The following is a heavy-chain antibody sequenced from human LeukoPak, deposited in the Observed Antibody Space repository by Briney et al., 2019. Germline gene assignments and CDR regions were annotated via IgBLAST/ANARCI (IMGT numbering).Heavy chain of an antibody. J-gene: IGHJ4*02. Sequence: SETLSLTCTVSGGSISSYYWSWIRQPPGKGLAWIGYIYYSGTTNYNPSLKSRVTISVDTSKNQFSLKLSSVTAADTAVYYCARGVYIAAAQYGYWGQGTLVTVSS. CDR3: ARGVYIAAAQYGY. V-gene: IGHV4-59*01. CDR2: IYYSGTT. CDR1: GGSISSYY. D-gene: IGHD6-13*01.